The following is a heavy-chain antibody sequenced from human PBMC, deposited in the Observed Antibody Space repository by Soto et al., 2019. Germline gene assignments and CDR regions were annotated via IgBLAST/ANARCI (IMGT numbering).Heavy chain of an antibody. V-gene: IGHV1-46*01. D-gene: IGHD3-3*01. CDR2: INPSGGST. Sequence: ASVKVSCKASGYTFTIYYMHWVLQAPGQGLEWMGIINPSGGSTSYAQKFQGRVTMTRDTSTSTVYMELSSLRSEDTAVYYCARDQGITTFGVYSMYYYGMDVWGHGTTVTVSS. CDR3: ARDQGITTFGVYSMYYYGMDV. J-gene: IGHJ6*02. CDR1: GYTFTIYY.